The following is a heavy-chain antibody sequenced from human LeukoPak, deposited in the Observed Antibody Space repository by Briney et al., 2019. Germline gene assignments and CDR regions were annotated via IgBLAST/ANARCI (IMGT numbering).Heavy chain of an antibody. V-gene: IGHV3-15*01. Sequence: AGGYLRLSCAVSGFTFSNAWMTWVRQAPGKGLEWVGRIKSKAHGGTKDYAAPVKGRFTISGDDSENTVFLQMNSLKIEDTAVYYCTTGRDYWGQGTLVTVSS. CDR2: IKSKAHGGTK. CDR1: GFTFSNAW. CDR3: TTGRDY. J-gene: IGHJ4*02.